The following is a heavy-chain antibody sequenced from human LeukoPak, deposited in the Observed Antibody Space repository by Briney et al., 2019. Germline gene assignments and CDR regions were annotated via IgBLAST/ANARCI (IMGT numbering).Heavy chain of an antibody. D-gene: IGHD4-17*01. CDR3: TASMTTVTDDAFDI. Sequence: GGSLRLSCTAFGFTFGDYAMSWVRQAPGKGLEWVGFIRSKAYGGPTEYAASVKGRFTISRDDSRSIAYLQMNSLKTEDTAVYYCTASMTTVTDDAFDIWGQGTMVTVSS. V-gene: IGHV3-49*04. CDR2: IRSKAYGGPT. CDR1: GFTFGDYA. J-gene: IGHJ3*02.